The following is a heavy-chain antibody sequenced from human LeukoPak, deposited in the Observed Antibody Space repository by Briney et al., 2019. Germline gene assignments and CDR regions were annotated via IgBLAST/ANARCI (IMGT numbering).Heavy chain of an antibody. D-gene: IGHD3-10*01. Sequence: GGTLRLSCAASGFTFSSYAMTWVRQAPGKGLEWVSSISGSGGSTYYADSVKGRFTISRDNSKNTLYLQMNSLRAEDTAVYYCAKDLVTGSLDYWGQGTLVTVSS. CDR3: AKDLVTGSLDY. V-gene: IGHV3-23*01. J-gene: IGHJ4*02. CDR2: ISGSGGST. CDR1: GFTFSSYA.